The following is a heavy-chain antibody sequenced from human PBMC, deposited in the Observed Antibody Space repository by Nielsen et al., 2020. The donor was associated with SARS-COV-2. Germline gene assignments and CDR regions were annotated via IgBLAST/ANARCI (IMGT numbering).Heavy chain of an antibody. D-gene: IGHD3-3*01. CDR1: GFTFSSYS. Sequence: GSLRLSCAASGFTFSSYSMNWVRQAPGKGLEWVSSISSSSSYIYYADSVKGRFTISRDNAKNSLYLQMNSLRAEDTAVYYCARSVSSILEWLLPISEDYYYYYMDVWGKGTTVTVSS. V-gene: IGHV3-21*01. CDR3: ARSVSSILEWLLPISEDYYYYYMDV. J-gene: IGHJ6*03. CDR2: ISSSSSYI.